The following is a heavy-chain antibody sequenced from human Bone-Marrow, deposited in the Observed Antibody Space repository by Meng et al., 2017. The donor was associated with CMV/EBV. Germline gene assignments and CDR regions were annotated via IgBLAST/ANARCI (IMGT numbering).Heavy chain of an antibody. CDR1: GFTFSSYW. D-gene: IGHD6-6*01. CDR3: ARDGAARY. V-gene: IGHV3-7*01. Sequence: GEALKISCAASGFTFSSYWMSWVRQAPGKGLEWVANIKQDGSEKYYVDSVKGRFTISRDNAKNSLYLQMNSLRAEDTAVYYCARDGAARYCGQGTLVTVSS. CDR2: IKQDGSEK. J-gene: IGHJ4*02.